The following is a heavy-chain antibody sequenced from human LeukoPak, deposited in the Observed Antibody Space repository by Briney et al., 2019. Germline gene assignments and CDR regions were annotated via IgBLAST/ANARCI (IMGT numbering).Heavy chain of an antibody. CDR3: ARLYYYDSSPDAFDI. CDR1: GYSFTSYW. D-gene: IGHD3-22*01. CDR2: IYPGDSDT. V-gene: IGHV5-51*01. J-gene: IGHJ3*02. Sequence: GESLKISCKGSGYSFTSYWFSWGRQLPGKGLEWMGIIYPGDSDTRYSPSFQGQVTISADKSISTAYLQWSSLKASDTAMYYCARLYYYDSSPDAFDIWGQGTVVTVSS.